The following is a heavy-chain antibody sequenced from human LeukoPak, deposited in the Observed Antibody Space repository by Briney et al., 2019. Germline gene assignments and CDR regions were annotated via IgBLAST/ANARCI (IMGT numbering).Heavy chain of an antibody. J-gene: IGHJ5*02. CDR1: GFTFSSYS. V-gene: IGHV3-21*01. D-gene: IGHD4-11*01. CDR2: ISSSSSYI. CDR3: ARAATTVRGLWFDP. Sequence: PGGSLRLSCAASGFTFSSYSMNWVRQAPGKGLEWVSSISSSSSYICYADSVKGRFTISRDNAKNSLYLQMNSLRAEDTAVYYCARAATTVRGLWFDPWGQGTLVTVSS.